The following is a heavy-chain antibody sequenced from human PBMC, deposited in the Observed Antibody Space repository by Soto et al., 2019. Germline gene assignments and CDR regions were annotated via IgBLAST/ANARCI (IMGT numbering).Heavy chain of an antibody. CDR2: IIPIFGTA. CDR3: ARGDYDSSGYSYYFDY. D-gene: IGHD3-22*01. CDR1: GGTFSSYA. Sequence: QVQLVQSGAEVKKPGSSVKVSCKASGGTFSSYAISWVRQAPGQGLEWMGGIIPIFGTANYAQKFQGRVTITADESTSTAYMELSSLRSEDTAVYYCARGDYDSSGYSYYFDYWGQGTLVTVSS. V-gene: IGHV1-69*01. J-gene: IGHJ4*02.